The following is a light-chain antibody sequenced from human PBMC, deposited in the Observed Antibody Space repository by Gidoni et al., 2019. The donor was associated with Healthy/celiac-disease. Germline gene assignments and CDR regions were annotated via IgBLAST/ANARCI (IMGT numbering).Light chain of an antibody. CDR2: GAS. CDR3: QQYGSSPPIT. V-gene: IGKV3-20*01. Sequence: EIVLTQSPGTLSLSPGERATLSCRASQSISSSYLAWYQQKPSQAPMLLIYGASSRATGIPNRFSGSGSVTDFTITISRLEPEDLAVYYCQQYGSSPPITFGQGTKLEIK. CDR1: QSISSSY. J-gene: IGKJ2*01.